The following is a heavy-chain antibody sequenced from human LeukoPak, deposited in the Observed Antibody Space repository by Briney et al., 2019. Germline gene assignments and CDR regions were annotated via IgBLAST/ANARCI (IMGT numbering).Heavy chain of an antibody. CDR3: AKDPLEVTVVTNTYGMDV. J-gene: IGHJ6*02. CDR2: IWYDGSNK. D-gene: IGHD4-23*01. CDR1: GFTFSSYG. V-gene: IGHV3-33*06. Sequence: PTGRSLRLSCAASGFTFSSYGMHWVRQAPGKGLEWVAVIWYDGSNKYYADSVKGRFTISRDNSKNTLYLQMNSLRAEDTAVYYCAKDPLEVTVVTNTYGMDVWGQGTSVIVSS.